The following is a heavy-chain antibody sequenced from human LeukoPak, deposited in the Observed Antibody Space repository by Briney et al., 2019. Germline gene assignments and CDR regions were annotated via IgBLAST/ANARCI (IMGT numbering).Heavy chain of an antibody. D-gene: IGHD1-7*01. Sequence: GRSLRLSCAASGFTFSSYAMHWVRQAPGKGLEWVAVISYDGGNKYYADSVKGRFTISRDNSKNTLYLQMNSLRAEDTAVYYCARDPEMELPDYWGQGTLVTVSS. V-gene: IGHV3-30-3*01. CDR2: ISYDGGNK. CDR1: GFTFSSYA. J-gene: IGHJ4*02. CDR3: ARDPEMELPDY.